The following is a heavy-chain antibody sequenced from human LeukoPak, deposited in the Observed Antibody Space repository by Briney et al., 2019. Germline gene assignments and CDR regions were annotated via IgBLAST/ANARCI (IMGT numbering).Heavy chain of an antibody. CDR1: GGSISSYY. V-gene: IGHV4-4*07. CDR3: AREIVVVTDSLYYYYYMDA. J-gene: IGHJ6*03. D-gene: IGHD2-21*02. CDR2: IYTSGST. Sequence: SETLSLTCTVSGGSISSYYWSWIRQPAGKGLEWIGRIYTSGSTNYNPSLKSRVTMSVDTSKNQFSLKLSSVTAADTAVYYCAREIVVVTDSLYYYYYMDAWGKGTTVTVSS.